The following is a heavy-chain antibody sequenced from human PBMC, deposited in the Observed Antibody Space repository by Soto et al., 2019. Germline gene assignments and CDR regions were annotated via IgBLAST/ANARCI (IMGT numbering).Heavy chain of an antibody. CDR1: GFTFSSYG. CDR2: IWYDGSNK. CDR3: AREAYGDYDAFDI. D-gene: IGHD4-17*01. Sequence: QVQLVESGGGVVQPGRSLRLSCAASGFTFSSYGMHWVRQAPGKGLEWVAVIWYDGSNKYYADSVKGRFTISRDNSKNTLYLQMNRLRDEDTAVYYCAREAYGDYDAFDIWGQGTMVTVSS. V-gene: IGHV3-33*01. J-gene: IGHJ3*02.